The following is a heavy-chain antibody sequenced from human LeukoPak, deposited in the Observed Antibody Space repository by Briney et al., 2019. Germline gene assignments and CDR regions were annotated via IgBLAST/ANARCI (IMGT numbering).Heavy chain of an antibody. Sequence: SGTLSLTCAVSGGSISSSNWWSWVRQPPGKGLEWIGEIYHSGSTNYNPSLKSRVTISVDKSKNQFSLKLSSVTAADTAVYYCARSLYDYVWGSYRFDYWGQGTLVTVSS. V-gene: IGHV4-4*02. CDR2: IYHSGST. CDR3: ARSLYDYVWGSYRFDY. J-gene: IGHJ4*02. CDR1: GGSISSSNW. D-gene: IGHD3-16*02.